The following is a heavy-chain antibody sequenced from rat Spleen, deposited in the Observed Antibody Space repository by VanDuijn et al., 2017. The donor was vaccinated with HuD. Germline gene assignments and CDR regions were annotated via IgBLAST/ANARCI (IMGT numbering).Heavy chain of an antibody. V-gene: IGHV2-15*01. Sequence: QVQLKESGPGLVQPSQTLSLTCSVSGFSLIRNSVSWVRQPPGKGLEWMGAIWSGGSTDYNSALKSRLSISRDTSKSQVFVKMNSLQTEDTAIYFCTRDDYWGQGVMVTVSS. J-gene: IGHJ2*01. CDR3: TRDDY. CDR2: IWSGGST. CDR1: GFSLIRNS.